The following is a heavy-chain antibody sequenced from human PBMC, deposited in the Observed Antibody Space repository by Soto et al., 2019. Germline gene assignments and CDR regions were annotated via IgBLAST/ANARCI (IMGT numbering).Heavy chain of an antibody. CDR3: ARLPHMSPQPAGGGTDY. CDR2: ISYDGSNK. J-gene: IGHJ4*02. D-gene: IGHD3-16*01. CDR1: GFTFSSYA. Sequence: VQLVESGGGVVQPGRSLRLSCAASGFTFSSYAMHWVRQAPGKGLEWVAVISYDGSNKYYADSVKGRFTISRDNSKNTLYLQMNSLRAEDTAVYYCARLPHMSPQPAGGGTDYWGQGTLVTVSS. V-gene: IGHV3-30-3*01.